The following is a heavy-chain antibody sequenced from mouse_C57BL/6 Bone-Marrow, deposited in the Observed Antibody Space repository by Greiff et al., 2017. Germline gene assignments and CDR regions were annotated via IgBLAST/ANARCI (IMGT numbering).Heavy chain of an antibody. J-gene: IGHJ1*03. D-gene: IGHD1-1*01. CDR2: ISDGGSYT. Sequence: EVKLVESGGGLVKPGGSLKLSCAASGFTFSSYAMSWVRQTTEKRLEWVATISDGGSYTYYPDNVKGRFTISRDNAKNNLYLQMSQLKSEDTAMYTCARDPITTEWYCDVWGTGTTVTVSS. V-gene: IGHV5-4*01. CDR3: ARDPITTEWYCDV. CDR1: GFTFSSYA.